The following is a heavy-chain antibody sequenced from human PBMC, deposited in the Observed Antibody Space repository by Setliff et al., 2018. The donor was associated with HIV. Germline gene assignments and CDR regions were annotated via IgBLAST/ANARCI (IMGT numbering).Heavy chain of an antibody. J-gene: IGHJ4*02. Sequence: SETLSLTCSVSGGSISNFYWSWIRQPPGKELEWIGYFYTSGSTYYNPSLKSRVTISVDTSKNQFSLKLNSVTAADTAVYYCARTRGYTCGYIDSWAQGTLVTVSS. CDR3: ARTRGYTCGYIDS. CDR2: FYTSGST. V-gene: IGHV4-4*08. D-gene: IGHD5-18*01. CDR1: GGSISNFY.